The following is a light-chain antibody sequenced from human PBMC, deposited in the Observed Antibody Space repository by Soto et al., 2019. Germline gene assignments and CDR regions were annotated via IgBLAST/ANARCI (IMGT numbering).Light chain of an antibody. CDR2: GAS. V-gene: IGKV3-20*01. Sequence: EIVLTQSPGTLSLSPGERATLSCRASQSVSSSYLAWYQQKPGQAPRLLIYGASSRATGIPDRFSGSGAGTAFTLTISRLEPADFAGYYCQQYGSSPNTFGQGTKLEIK. CDR1: QSVSSSY. CDR3: QQYGSSPNT. J-gene: IGKJ2*01.